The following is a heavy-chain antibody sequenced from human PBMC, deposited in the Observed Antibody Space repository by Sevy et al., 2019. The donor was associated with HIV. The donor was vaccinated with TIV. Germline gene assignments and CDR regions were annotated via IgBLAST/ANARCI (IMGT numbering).Heavy chain of an antibody. D-gene: IGHD3-10*01. J-gene: IGHJ6*02. V-gene: IGHV3-7*01. CDR2: IRQDGREK. CDR1: GFTFRNFW. Sequence: GGSLRLSCAVSGFTFRNFWMSWVRQAPGKGLEWVANIRQDGREKYYVDSVRGRFTISRDNAKNSLFLQLNSLRADDTAIYYCAKSYCGSGSRYGMDLWGRGTTVTVSS. CDR3: AKSYCGSGSRYGMDL.